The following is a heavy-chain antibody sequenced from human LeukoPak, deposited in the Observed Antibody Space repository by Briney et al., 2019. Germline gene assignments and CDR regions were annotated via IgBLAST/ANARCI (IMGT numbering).Heavy chain of an antibody. J-gene: IGHJ4*02. Sequence: PGGSLRLSCAASGFTFSSYAMHWVRQAPGKGLEWVAVISYDGSNKYYADSVKGRFTISRDNSKNTLYLQMNSLRAEDTAVYYCARGRTVTTYPIYWGQGTLVTVSS. V-gene: IGHV3-30-3*01. D-gene: IGHD4-17*01. CDR1: GFTFSSYA. CDR3: ARGRTVTTYPIY. CDR2: ISYDGSNK.